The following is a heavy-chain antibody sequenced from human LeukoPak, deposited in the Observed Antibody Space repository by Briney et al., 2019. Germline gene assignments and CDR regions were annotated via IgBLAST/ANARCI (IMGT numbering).Heavy chain of an antibody. D-gene: IGHD5-18*01. J-gene: IGHJ4*02. CDR3: AKGYSYGIDY. CDR1: GFTFSSYS. CDR2: ISSSSSTI. V-gene: IGHV3-48*01. Sequence: SGGSLRLSCAASGFTFSSYSMNWVRQAPGKGLEWVSYISSSSSTIYYADSVKGRFTISRDNSKNTLYLQPDSLRAEDTAVYYCAKGYSYGIDYWGQGTLVTVSS.